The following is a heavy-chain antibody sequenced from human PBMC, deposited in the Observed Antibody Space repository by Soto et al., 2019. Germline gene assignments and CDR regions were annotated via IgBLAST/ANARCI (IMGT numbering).Heavy chain of an antibody. D-gene: IGHD2-2*01. Sequence: QVQLVQSGAEVKKPGSSVKVSCKASGGTFSSYAISWVRQAPGQGLEWMGGIIPIFGTANYAQKFQGRVTITADKSTSTAYMELSSLRSEDTAVYYCARWGDVVVVPAAYYYYYGMDVWGQGTTVTVSS. CDR1: GGTFSSYA. CDR3: ARWGDVVVVPAAYYYYYGMDV. CDR2: IIPIFGTA. J-gene: IGHJ6*02. V-gene: IGHV1-69*06.